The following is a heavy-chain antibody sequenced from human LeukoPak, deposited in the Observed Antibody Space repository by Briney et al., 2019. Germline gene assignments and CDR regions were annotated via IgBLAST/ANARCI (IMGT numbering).Heavy chain of an antibody. Sequence: GGSVKVSCKASGGTFSSYAISWVRQAPGQGLEWMGGIIPIFGTANYAQKFQGRVTITTDESTSTAYMELSSLRSEDTAVYYCATETQVVVPAGRQTPIYYYYMDVWGKGTTVTVSS. CDR1: GGTFSSYA. CDR3: ATETQVVVPAGRQTPIYYYYMDV. D-gene: IGHD2-2*01. J-gene: IGHJ6*03. CDR2: IIPIFGTA. V-gene: IGHV1-69*05.